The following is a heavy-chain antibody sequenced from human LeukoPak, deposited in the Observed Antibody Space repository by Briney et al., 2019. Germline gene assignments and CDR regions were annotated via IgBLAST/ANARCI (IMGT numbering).Heavy chain of an antibody. Sequence: ASVKVSCKASGGTLSSYAISWVRQAPGQGLEWRGGIIPIFGTANYAQKFQGRVTITADESTSTAYMELGSLRSEDTAVYYCARARSSGWWSNAFDIWGQGTMVTVSS. J-gene: IGHJ3*02. CDR3: ARARSSGWWSNAFDI. CDR1: GGTLSSYA. CDR2: IIPIFGTA. V-gene: IGHV1-69*13. D-gene: IGHD6-19*01.